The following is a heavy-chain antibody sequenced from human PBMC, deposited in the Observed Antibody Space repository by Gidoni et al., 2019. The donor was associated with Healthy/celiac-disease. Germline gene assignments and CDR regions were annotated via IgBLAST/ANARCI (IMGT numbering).Heavy chain of an antibody. CDR1: GFTFDDYA. CDR3: AKEDHYYGMDV. J-gene: IGHJ6*02. V-gene: IGHV3-9*01. CDR2: ISWNSGSI. Sequence: EVQLVESGGGLVQPGRSLRLSCAASGFTFDDYAMHWVRQAPGKGLGWVSGISWNSGSIGYADSVKGRFTISRDNAKNSLYLQMNSLRAEDTALYYCAKEDHYYGMDVWGQGTTVTVSS.